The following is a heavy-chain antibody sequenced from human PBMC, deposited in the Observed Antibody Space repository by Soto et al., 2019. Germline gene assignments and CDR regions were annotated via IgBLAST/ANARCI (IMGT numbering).Heavy chain of an antibody. D-gene: IGHD3-16*01. CDR2: IYSGGRT. CDR1: GFTVSTKY. Sequence: EVQLVESGGGLVQPGGSLRLSCAASGFTVSTKYMSWVRQAPGKGLEWVSVIYSGGRTFYADSVWGRFTISRDNSKTTVILQMHSLRAEDTAVYYCARDPWAADFWGQGTLVTVSS. J-gene: IGHJ4*02. V-gene: IGHV3-66*01. CDR3: ARDPWAADF.